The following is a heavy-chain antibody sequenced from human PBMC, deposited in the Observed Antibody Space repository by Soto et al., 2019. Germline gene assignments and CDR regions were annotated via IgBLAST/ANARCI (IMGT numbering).Heavy chain of an antibody. D-gene: IGHD3-10*01. CDR1: GGSISSGDYY. J-gene: IGHJ6*02. V-gene: IGHV4-30-4*01. CDR3: ARALVRLWPHYYYGMDV. Sequence: SETLSLTCTVSGGSISSGDYYWSWIRQPPGKGLEWIGYIYYSGSTYYNPSLKSRVTISVDTSKNQFSLKLSSVTAADTAVYYCARALVRLWPHYYYGMDVWGQGTTVTVSS. CDR2: IYYSGST.